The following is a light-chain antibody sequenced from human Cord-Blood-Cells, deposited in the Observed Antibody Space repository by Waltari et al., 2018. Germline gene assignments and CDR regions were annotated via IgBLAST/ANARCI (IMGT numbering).Light chain of an antibody. CDR3: QQYGSSPPWT. Sequence: EIVLTQSPGTLSLSPGERATLSCRASQSVSGSYLAWYQQKPGQAPRLLIYGASSRATGIPDRFSGSGSGTDFTLTISRLEPEDCAVYYCQQYGSSPPWTFGQGTKVEIK. V-gene: IGKV3-20*01. J-gene: IGKJ1*01. CDR2: GAS. CDR1: QSVSGSY.